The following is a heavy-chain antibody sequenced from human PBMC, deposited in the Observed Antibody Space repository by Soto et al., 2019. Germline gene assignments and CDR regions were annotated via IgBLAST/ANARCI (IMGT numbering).Heavy chain of an antibody. D-gene: IGHD6-6*01. V-gene: IGHV1-46*01. CDR2: INPSGGST. CDR1: GYTFTSYY. J-gene: IGHJ6*02. CDR3: ARVIQYSSSGYYYYYGMDV. Sequence: ASVKFSCKASGYTFTSYYMHWVRQAPGQGLEWMGIINPSGGSTSYAQKFQGRVTMTRDTSTSTVYMELSSLRSEDTAVYYCARVIQYSSSGYYYYYGMDVWGQGATVTVSS.